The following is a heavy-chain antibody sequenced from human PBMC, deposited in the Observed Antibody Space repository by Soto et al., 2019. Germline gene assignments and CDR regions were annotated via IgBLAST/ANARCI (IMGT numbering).Heavy chain of an antibody. V-gene: IGHV3-30*03. Sequence: GGSLRLSCAASGFPFSSYGMHWVRQAPGKGLEWVADISCDGSNKYYADSVKGRFTISRDNSRNTLFLQMNSLRAEDTAVYYCARSPGGYYSFDIWGQGTMVTVSS. J-gene: IGHJ3*02. CDR1: GFPFSSYG. CDR3: ARSPGGYYSFDI. CDR2: ISCDGSNK. D-gene: IGHD3-3*01.